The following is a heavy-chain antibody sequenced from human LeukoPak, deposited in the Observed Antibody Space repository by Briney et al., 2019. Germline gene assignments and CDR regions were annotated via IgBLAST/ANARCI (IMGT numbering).Heavy chain of an antibody. J-gene: IGHJ4*02. CDR3: ARGALTFGGVIVRMFDY. D-gene: IGHD3-16*02. V-gene: IGHV4-59*04. Sequence: SETLSLTCTVSGGSISSYYWSWIRQPPGKGLGWIGYIYYSGSTYYNPSLKSRVTISVDTSKNQFSLKLSSVTAADTAVYYCARGALTFGGVIVRMFDYWGQGTLVTVSS. CDR2: IYYSGST. CDR1: GGSISSYY.